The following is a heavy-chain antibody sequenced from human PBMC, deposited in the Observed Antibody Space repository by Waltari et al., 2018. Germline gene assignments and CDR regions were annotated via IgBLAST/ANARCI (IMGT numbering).Heavy chain of an antibody. CDR2: MSGIDGST. CDR1: GVTFSNYI. J-gene: IGHJ3*02. Sequence: EVQLLESGGNLLQPGGSLRLPCVASGVTFSNYIIHWVRQAPGKGLEWVSAMSGIDGSTYYADSVKGRFTISTDNSKSTMYLQMNSLRVEDTAVYYCAKEAYSSGRCGVFDIWGQGTMVTVSS. V-gene: IGHV3-23*01. CDR3: AKEAYSSGRCGVFDI. D-gene: IGHD6-19*01.